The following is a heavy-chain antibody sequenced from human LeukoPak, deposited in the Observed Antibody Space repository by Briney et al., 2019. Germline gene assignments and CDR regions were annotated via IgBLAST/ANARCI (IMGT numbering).Heavy chain of an antibody. CDR3: ARVGVRGVISKNGGSAFDI. D-gene: IGHD3-10*01. J-gene: IGHJ3*02. Sequence: ASVKVSCKASGYTISGYYMYWVRQAPGQGLEWMGWLNPNSGGTNYAQKFQGRVTMTRDTSISTAYMELSSLRSEDTAVYYCARVGVRGVISKNGGSAFDIWGQGTMVTVSS. CDR1: GYTISGYY. V-gene: IGHV1-2*02. CDR2: LNPNSGGT.